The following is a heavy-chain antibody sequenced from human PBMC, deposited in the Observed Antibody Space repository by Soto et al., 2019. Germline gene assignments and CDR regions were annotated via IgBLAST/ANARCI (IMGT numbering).Heavy chain of an antibody. V-gene: IGHV3-21*01. D-gene: IGHD1-26*01. J-gene: IGHJ6*02. Sequence: EVQLVESGGGLVKPGGSLRLSCAASGFTFSSYSMNWVRQAPGKGLEWVSSISSSSSYIYYADSVKGRFTISRDNAKNSRYLQMNSLRAEDTAVYYCAREGAIVGRGGMDVWGQGTTVTVSS. CDR1: GFTFSSYS. CDR2: ISSSSSYI. CDR3: AREGAIVGRGGMDV.